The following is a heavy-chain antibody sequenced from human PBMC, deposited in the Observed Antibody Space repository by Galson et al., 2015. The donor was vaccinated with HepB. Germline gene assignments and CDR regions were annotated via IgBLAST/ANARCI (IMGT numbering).Heavy chain of an antibody. CDR3: ARGPASVVYDYVWGSSRQPLYYLDS. CDR2: INHSGST. Sequence: ETLSLTCAVYGGSFSDYYWSWIRLPPGKGLEWIGEINHSGSTNDNPSLKSRITISVDTSKNQFSLKLTSVTAADAAVYYCARGPASVVYDYVWGSSRQPLYYLDSWGQGTLLTVSS. V-gene: IGHV4-34*01. D-gene: IGHD3-16*02. J-gene: IGHJ4*02. CDR1: GGSFSDYY.